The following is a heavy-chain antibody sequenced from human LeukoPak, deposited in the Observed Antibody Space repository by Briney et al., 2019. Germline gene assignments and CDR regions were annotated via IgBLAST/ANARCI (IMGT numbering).Heavy chain of an antibody. CDR2: INPSGGST. D-gene: IGHD3-3*01. CDR3: ARDSKYLITIFGVPHTGNAFDI. V-gene: IGHV1-46*01. Sequence: GASVKVSCKASGYTFTSYYMHWVRQAPGQGLEWMGIINPSGGSTSYAQKFQGRVTMTRDTSTSTVYMELSSLRSEDTAVYYCARDSKYLITIFGVPHTGNAFDIWGQGTMVTVSS. CDR1: GYTFTSYY. J-gene: IGHJ3*02.